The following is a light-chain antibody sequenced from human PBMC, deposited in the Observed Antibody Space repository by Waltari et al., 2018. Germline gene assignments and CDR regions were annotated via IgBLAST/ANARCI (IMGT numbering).Light chain of an antibody. CDR1: TPHVGSNP. J-gene: IGLJ1*01. Sequence: QSVLTQPPSASGTPGQRVPISCSGSTPHVGSNPLHWYHHPPGTAPKLLIYSNNQRPSGVPDRFSGSKSGTSASLAISGLQSEDEAEYYCSAWDDSLNAYVFGSGTKVTVL. CDR3: SAWDDSLNAYV. V-gene: IGLV1-44*01. CDR2: SNN.